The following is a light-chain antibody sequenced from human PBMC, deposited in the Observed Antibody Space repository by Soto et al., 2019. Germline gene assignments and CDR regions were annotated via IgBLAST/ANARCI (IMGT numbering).Light chain of an antibody. V-gene: IGKV3-11*02. CDR3: QQRSNWPLT. J-gene: IGKJ4*01. CDR2: DAS. CDR1: QSIGSY. Sequence: EIVLTQSPATLSLSTGERATLSCRASQSIGSYLAWYQQKPGQAPRLLIYDASNRATGIPARFSGSGSGRDFTLTINSLEPEDFAVYYCQQRSNWPLTFGGGTKVDIK.